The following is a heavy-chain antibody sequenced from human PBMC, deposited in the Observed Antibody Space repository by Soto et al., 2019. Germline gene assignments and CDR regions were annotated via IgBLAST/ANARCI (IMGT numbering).Heavy chain of an antibody. CDR2: IGGSGGST. CDR3: AKVPTYYGSPEPFA. J-gene: IGHJ6*04. D-gene: IGHD3-10*01. Sequence: GGSLRLSCAASGFTFSSYAMTWVRQAPGKGLEWVSAIGGSGGSTYYADSVKGRFTISRDNSKNTLYLQMNSLRAEDTAVYYCAKVPTYYGSPEPFAWGKGTTVTVSS. V-gene: IGHV3-23*01. CDR1: GFTFSSYA.